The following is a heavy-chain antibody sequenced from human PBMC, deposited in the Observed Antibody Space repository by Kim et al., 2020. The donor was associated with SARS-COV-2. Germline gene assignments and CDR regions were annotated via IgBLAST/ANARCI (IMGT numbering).Heavy chain of an antibody. CDR3: AKEFSGSYTSSYYFDY. Sequence: SVKGRFTISRDNSKTTLYLQMNSLRAEDTAVYYCAKEFSGSYTSSYYFDYWGQGTLVTVSS. D-gene: IGHD1-26*01. J-gene: IGHJ4*02. V-gene: IGHV3-33*06.